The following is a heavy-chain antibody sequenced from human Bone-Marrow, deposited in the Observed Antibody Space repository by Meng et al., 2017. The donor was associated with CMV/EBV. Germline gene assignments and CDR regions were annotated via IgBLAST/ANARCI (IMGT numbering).Heavy chain of an antibody. CDR3: ARELLGYCSSTSCYGPYNWFDP. CDR2: IYSGGST. CDR1: GFTVSSNY. D-gene: IGHD2-2*01. Sequence: GGSLRLSCAASGFTVSSNYMSWVRQAPGKGLEWVSVIYSGGSTYYADSVKGRFTISRDNSKNTLYLQMNSLRAEDTAVYYCARELLGYCSSTSCYGPYNWFDPWGQGTLVTVSS. V-gene: IGHV3-53*01. J-gene: IGHJ5*02.